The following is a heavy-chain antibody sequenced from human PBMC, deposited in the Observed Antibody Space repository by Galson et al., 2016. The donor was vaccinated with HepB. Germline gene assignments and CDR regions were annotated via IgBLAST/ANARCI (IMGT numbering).Heavy chain of an antibody. CDR2: ISGNGDSI. Sequence: SLRLSCAASGFTFSSYAMSWVRQAPGKGLEWVSAISGNGDSIYYADSVRGRFTISRDNSKNTLFLQINSLRAEDTAVFYCAKDVHYDFWSALHSYFEYWGQGTLVTVSS. V-gene: IGHV3-23*01. J-gene: IGHJ4*02. CDR1: GFTFSSYA. D-gene: IGHD3-3*01. CDR3: AKDVHYDFWSALHSYFEY.